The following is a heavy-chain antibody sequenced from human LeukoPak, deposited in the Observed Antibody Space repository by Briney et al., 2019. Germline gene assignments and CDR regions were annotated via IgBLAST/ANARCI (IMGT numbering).Heavy chain of an antibody. CDR1: GFRFDDCP. J-gene: IGHJ4*02. V-gene: IGHV3-43*02. Sequence: QSGGSLRLSCAASGFRFDDCPMHWVRQAPGRGLEWVSLISGDGGGTYYNDSVKGRFTTSRENSKNSLFLQMNNLRTEDTALYFCARDRPFTYYDSTGVLDYWGQGTLVTVSS. D-gene: IGHD3-22*01. CDR3: ARDRPFTYYDSTGVLDY. CDR2: ISGDGGGT.